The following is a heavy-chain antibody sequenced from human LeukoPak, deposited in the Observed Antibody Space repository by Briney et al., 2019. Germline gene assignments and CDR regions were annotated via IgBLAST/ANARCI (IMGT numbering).Heavy chain of an antibody. Sequence: ASVKVSCKVSGYTLTELSMHWVRQAPGKGLEWMGGFDPEDGETIYAQKFQGRVTMTTDTSTSTAYMELRSLRSDDTAVYYCARVYSGSYYDYWGQGTLVTVSS. V-gene: IGHV1-24*01. CDR2: FDPEDGET. D-gene: IGHD1-26*01. CDR3: ARVYSGSYYDY. J-gene: IGHJ4*02. CDR1: GYTLTELS.